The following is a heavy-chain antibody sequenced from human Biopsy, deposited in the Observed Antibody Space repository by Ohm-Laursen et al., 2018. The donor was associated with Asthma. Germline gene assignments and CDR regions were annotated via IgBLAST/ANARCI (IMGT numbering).Heavy chain of an antibody. CDR1: GGSISSGGYS. CDR2: IYHSGST. CDR3: ARVRRYGDIFFGMDV. V-gene: IGHV4-30-2*01. J-gene: IGHJ6*01. Sequence: TLSLTCSVSGGSISSGGYSWSWLRQPPGKGLEWIGYIYHSGSTYYNPSLKSRVTISVDRSKNQFSLKLSSVTAADTAVYFCARVRRYGDIFFGMDVWGQGTTVTVSS. D-gene: IGHD4-17*01.